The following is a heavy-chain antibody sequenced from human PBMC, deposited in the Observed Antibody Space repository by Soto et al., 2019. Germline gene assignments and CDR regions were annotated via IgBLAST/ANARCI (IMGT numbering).Heavy chain of an antibody. CDR2: IYYSEST. CDR3: ARDFKLDGSSGWYAFDI. Sequence: SETLSLTCAVSGGSISSGDYYWNWIRQPPGKGLEWIGHIYYSESTKYNPSLKSRVTISVDASKNQFSLKLNSVTAADTAVYYCARDFKLDGSSGWYAFDIWGPGTMVTVSS. V-gene: IGHV4-61*08. D-gene: IGHD6-19*01. J-gene: IGHJ3*02. CDR1: GGSISSGDYY.